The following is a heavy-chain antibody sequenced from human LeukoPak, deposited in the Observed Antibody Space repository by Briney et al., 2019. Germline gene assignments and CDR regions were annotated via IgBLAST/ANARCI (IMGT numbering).Heavy chain of an antibody. CDR2: ISSSGSTI. D-gene: IGHD3-10*01. J-gene: IGHJ4*02. Sequence: PGGSLRLSCAASGFTFSSYSMNWVRQAPGKGLEWVSYISSSGSTIYYADSVKGRFTISRDDAKNSLYLQMNSLRAEDTAVYYCAGRIYYRSRSHYPGEGWGQGTLVTVSS. V-gene: IGHV3-48*04. CDR3: AGRIYYRSRSHYPGEG. CDR1: GFTFSSYS.